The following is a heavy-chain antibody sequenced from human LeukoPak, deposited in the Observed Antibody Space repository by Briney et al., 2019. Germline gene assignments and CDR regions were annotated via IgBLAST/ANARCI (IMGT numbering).Heavy chain of an antibody. V-gene: IGHV3-15*01. Sequence: PGGSLRLSCAASGFTSNSAWMSWVRQAPGKGLEWVGRIKSKSAGGTTDYAAPVKGRFTISRDDSKNTVYLQMNSLKTEDTAVYYCTTEYYGSLIYWGQGTLVTVSS. D-gene: IGHD3-10*01. CDR3: TTEYYGSLIY. CDR1: GFTSNSAW. CDR2: IKSKSAGGTT. J-gene: IGHJ4*02.